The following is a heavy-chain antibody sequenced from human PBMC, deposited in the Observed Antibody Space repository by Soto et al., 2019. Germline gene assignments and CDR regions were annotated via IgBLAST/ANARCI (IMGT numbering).Heavy chain of an antibody. J-gene: IGHJ4*02. Sequence: EVQVVESGGGLVQPGGSLRLSCAVPGFTFSNYWMTWVRQAPGKGLEWVAYMNQDGSQIYYVDSLRGRFTISRDNAKNSLYLQMNSLRVDDTAVYYCARDRGTNTPDYWGQGTLVTVSS. D-gene: IGHD1-1*01. CDR1: GFTFSNYW. CDR2: MNQDGSQI. CDR3: ARDRGTNTPDY. V-gene: IGHV3-7*01.